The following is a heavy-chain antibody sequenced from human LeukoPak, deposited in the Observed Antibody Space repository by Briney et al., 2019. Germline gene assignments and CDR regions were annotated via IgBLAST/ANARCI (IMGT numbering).Heavy chain of an antibody. CDR3: ARGRFSIVEAPLGY. CDR1: GGSFSGYY. J-gene: IGHJ4*02. V-gene: IGHV4-34*01. D-gene: IGHD6-19*01. Sequence: SETLSLTCAVYGGSFSGYYWGWIRQPPGKGLEWIGEINHSGSTNYNPSLKSRVTISVDTSKNQFSLKLSSVTAADTAVYYCARGRFSIVEAPLGYWGQGTLVTVSS. CDR2: INHSGST.